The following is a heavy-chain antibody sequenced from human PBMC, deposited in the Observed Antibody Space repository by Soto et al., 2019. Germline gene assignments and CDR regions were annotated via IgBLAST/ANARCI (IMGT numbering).Heavy chain of an antibody. V-gene: IGHV1-18*01. CDR3: ARDSLYYDSSGYYFH. Sequence: ASVKVSCKASGYTFTSYGISWVRQAPRQGLEWMGWISAYNGNTNYAQKLQGRVTMTTDTSTSTAYMELRSLRSDDTAVYYCARDSLYYDSSGYYFHWGQGTLVTVSS. CDR1: GYTFTSYG. CDR2: ISAYNGNT. J-gene: IGHJ4*02. D-gene: IGHD3-22*01.